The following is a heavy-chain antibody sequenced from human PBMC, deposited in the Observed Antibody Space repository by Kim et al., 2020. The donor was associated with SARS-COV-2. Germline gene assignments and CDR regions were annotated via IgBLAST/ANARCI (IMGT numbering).Heavy chain of an antibody. CDR2: ISGSGGST. J-gene: IGHJ4*02. Sequence: GGSLRLSCAASGFTFSSYAMSWVRQAPGKGLEWVSAISGSGGSTYYADSVKGRFTISRDNSKNTLYLQMNSLRAEDTAVYYCAKGGIQLWRGDPFDYWGQGTLVTVSS. CDR3: AKGGIQLWRGDPFDY. V-gene: IGHV3-23*01. CDR1: GFTFSSYA. D-gene: IGHD5-18*01.